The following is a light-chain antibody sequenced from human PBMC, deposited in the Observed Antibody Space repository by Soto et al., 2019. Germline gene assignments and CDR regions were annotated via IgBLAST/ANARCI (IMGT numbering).Light chain of an antibody. CDR1: QGIRDD. Sequence: DIPMTQSPSFLSPSIGDRVTITCRASQGIRDDLSWFQQKPGKAPERLIYRASFLQAGVPSRFSGSGSGTEFTLTIISLQPEDFAAYYCLQHSSYPFTFGPGTEVHVK. V-gene: IGKV1-17*01. CDR2: RAS. CDR3: LQHSSYPFT. J-gene: IGKJ3*01.